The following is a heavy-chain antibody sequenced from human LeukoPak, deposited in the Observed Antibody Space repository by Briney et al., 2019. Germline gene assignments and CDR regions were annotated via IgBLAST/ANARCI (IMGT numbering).Heavy chain of an antibody. J-gene: IGHJ5*02. Sequence: GASVKVSCKASGYTFTSNYMHWVRQAPGQGLEWMGIISPSGGSTTYAQKFQGRVTMTRDTSISTAYMELSRLRSDDTAVYYCARARGYSYETYNWFDPWGQGTLVPVSS. V-gene: IGHV1-46*01. D-gene: IGHD5-18*01. CDR2: ISPSGGST. CDR1: GYTFTSNY. CDR3: ARARGYSYETYNWFDP.